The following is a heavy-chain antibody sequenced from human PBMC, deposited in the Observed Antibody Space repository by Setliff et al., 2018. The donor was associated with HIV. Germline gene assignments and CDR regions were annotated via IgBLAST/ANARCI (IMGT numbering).Heavy chain of an antibody. CDR3: ARDFGGYCSSMSCPGLFDP. D-gene: IGHD2-2*01. J-gene: IGHJ5*02. Sequence: SVKVSCKASGGSFTSYTFSWVRQAPGQGLEWTGGIIPILGIANYAQKFQGRVTITTHESTSTAYMELSSLRSEDTAVYYCARDFGGYCSSMSCPGLFDPWGQGTLVTVSS. V-gene: IGHV1-69*16. CDR1: GGSFTSYT. CDR2: IIPILGIA.